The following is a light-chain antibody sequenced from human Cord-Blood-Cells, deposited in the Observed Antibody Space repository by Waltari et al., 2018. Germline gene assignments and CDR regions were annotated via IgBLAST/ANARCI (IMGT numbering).Light chain of an antibody. CDR3: SSYTSSSTWV. V-gene: IGLV2-14*01. CDR1: SSDVSGYNY. CDR2: EVS. Sequence: QSALTQPASVSGSPGQSITISCNGTSSDVSGYNYVSWYQQHPGKAPKLMIYEVSNRPSGVSNRFSGSKSGNTASLTISGLQAEDEADYYCSSYTSSSTWVFGGGTKLTVL. J-gene: IGLJ3*02.